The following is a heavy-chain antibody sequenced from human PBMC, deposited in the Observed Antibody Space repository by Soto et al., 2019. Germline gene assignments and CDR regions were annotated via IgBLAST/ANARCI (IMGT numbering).Heavy chain of an antibody. CDR2: IIPIFGTA. J-gene: IGHJ4*02. CDR1: GGTFSSYA. D-gene: IGHD3-22*01. Sequence: ASVKVSCKASGGTFSSYAISWLLQAPGQGLEWMGGIIPIFGTANYAQKFQGRVTITADESTSTAYMELSSLRSEDTAVYYCARAREYDSSGYSMDFDYWGQGTLVTVSS. CDR3: ARAREYDSSGYSMDFDY. V-gene: IGHV1-69*13.